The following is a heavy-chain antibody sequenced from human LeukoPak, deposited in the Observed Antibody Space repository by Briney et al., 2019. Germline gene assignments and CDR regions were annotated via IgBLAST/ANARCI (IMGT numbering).Heavy chain of an antibody. CDR2: IYFSGNT. Sequence: YPSETLSLTCAISSGSIDNFYWSWIRQPAGKGLEWIGQIYFSGNTKYNPSLKSRVTISVDRSENQFSLKLSSVTAADTAVYFCARHLWSEYHKFDLWGQGTLVSVSS. V-gene: IGHV4-59*01. CDR1: SGSIDNFY. CDR3: ARHLWSEYHKFDL. D-gene: IGHD3-3*01. J-gene: IGHJ4*02.